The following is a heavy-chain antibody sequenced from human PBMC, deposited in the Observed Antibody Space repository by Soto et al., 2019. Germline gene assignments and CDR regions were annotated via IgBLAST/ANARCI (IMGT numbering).Heavy chain of an antibody. V-gene: IGHV3-48*01. CDR1: GFTFSSYS. Sequence: EVQLVESGGGLVQPGGSLRLSCAASGFTFSSYSMNWVRQAPGKGREWVSYISSSTSTIYYADSVKGRFTISRDNAKNSLYLQMNSLRAEDTAVYYCATDKGRSPLDYWGQGTLVTVSS. CDR2: ISSSTSTI. D-gene: IGHD2-15*01. J-gene: IGHJ4*02. CDR3: ATDKGRSPLDY.